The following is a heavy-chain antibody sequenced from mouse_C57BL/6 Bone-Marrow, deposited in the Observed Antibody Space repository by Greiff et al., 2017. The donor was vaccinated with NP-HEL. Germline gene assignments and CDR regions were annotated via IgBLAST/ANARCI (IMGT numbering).Heavy chain of an antibody. Sequence: EVKLMESGGDLVKPGGSLKLSCAASGFTFSSYGMSWVRQTPDKRLEWVATISSGGSYTYYPDSVKGRFTISRDNAKNTLYLQMISLKSEDTAMYYCARHYYGSRPWYFDDWGTGTTVTVSA. CDR1: GFTFSSYG. CDR3: ARHYYGSRPWYFDD. V-gene: IGHV5-6*01. CDR2: ISSGGSYT. J-gene: IGHJ1*03. D-gene: IGHD1-1*01.